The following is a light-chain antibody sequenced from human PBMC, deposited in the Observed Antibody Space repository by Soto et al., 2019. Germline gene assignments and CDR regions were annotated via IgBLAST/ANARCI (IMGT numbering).Light chain of an antibody. CDR2: KSN. J-gene: IGLJ3*02. Sequence: QAVVTQPPSASGPPGQRVTISCSGSSSNIETNSLYWFQQLPGAAPKLLIYKSNQRPSGVPDRFSGSKSGTSASLAVSGLRSEDEADYYCATWAGSLNAWVFGGGTKLTVL. CDR3: ATWAGSLNAWV. CDR1: SSNIETNS. V-gene: IGLV1-47*01.